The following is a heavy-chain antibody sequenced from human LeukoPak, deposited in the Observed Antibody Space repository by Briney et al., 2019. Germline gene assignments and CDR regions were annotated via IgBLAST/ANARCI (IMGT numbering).Heavy chain of an antibody. CDR3: ARDGFWLGTYKVPTPDY. CDR1: GGTFSSYX. D-gene: IGHD3-10*01. Sequence: CXAXGGTFSSYXXSWVRXXPXXGXEXMGXIIXIFGTANYAQKFQGRVTITTDESTSTAYMELSSLRSEDTAVYYCARDGFWLGTYKVPTPDYWGQGTLVTVSS. J-gene: IGHJ4*02. V-gene: IGHV1-69*05. CDR2: IIXIFGTA.